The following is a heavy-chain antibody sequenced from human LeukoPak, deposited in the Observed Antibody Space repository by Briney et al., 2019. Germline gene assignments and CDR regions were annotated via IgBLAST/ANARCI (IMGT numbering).Heavy chain of an antibody. V-gene: IGHV4-39*07. CDR3: ARYEYAKDDDY. J-gene: IGHJ4*02. CDR1: GGSISSSSYY. CDR2: IYYSGST. Sequence: PSETLSLTCTVSGGSISSSSYYWGWIRQPPGKGLEWIGSIYYSGSTYYNPSLKSRVTISVDTSKNQFSLKLSSVTAADTAVYYCARYEYAKDDDYWGQGTLVTVSS. D-gene: IGHD5-12*01.